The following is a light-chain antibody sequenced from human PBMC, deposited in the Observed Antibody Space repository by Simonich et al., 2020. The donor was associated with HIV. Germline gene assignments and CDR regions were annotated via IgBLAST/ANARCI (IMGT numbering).Light chain of an antibody. CDR3: QQYNSYAYT. Sequence: EIQMTQSPSTLSASVGDRVTITCRASQSISSWLAWYQQKPGKAPKLLIYKASSLESGVPSRFSGSGSGTEFTLTISSLQPDDFATYCCQQYNSYAYTFGQGTKLEIK. CDR1: QSISSW. CDR2: KAS. J-gene: IGKJ2*01. V-gene: IGKV1-5*03.